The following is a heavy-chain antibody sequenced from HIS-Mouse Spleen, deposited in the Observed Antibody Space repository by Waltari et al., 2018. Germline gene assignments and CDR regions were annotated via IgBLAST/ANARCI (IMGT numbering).Heavy chain of an antibody. CDR2: IYYSGST. D-gene: IGHD6-13*01. CDR3: AREIPYSSSWYDWYFDL. J-gene: IGHJ2*01. CDR1: GGSISSSSYY. V-gene: IGHV4-39*07. Sequence: QLQLQESGPGLVKPSETLSLTCTVSGGSISSSSYYWGWIRQPPGKGLDWIGSIYYSGSTYYNPSLKSRVTIPVYTSKNQFSLKLSSVTAADTAVYYCAREIPYSSSWYDWYFDLWGRGTLVTVSS.